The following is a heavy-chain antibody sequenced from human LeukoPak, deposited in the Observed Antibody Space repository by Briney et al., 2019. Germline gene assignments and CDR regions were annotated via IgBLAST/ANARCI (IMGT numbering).Heavy chain of an antibody. Sequence: PGGSLRLSCGASGFSFSSYSMNWVRQAPGKGLEWVSSFSSSSNYIHYADSVKGRFTISRDNAKNSLYLQMYNLRAEDTAVYYCARPSTTVDWYFDLWGRGTLVTVSS. CDR3: ARPSTTVDWYFDL. J-gene: IGHJ2*01. CDR2: FSSSSNYI. V-gene: IGHV3-21*06. CDR1: GFSFSSYS. D-gene: IGHD4-17*01.